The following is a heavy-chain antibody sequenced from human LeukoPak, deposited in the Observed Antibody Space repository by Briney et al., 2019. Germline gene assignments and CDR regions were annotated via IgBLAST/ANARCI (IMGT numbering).Heavy chain of an antibody. J-gene: IGHJ4*02. Sequence: PSETLSLTCAVSGYSISSGYYWGWIRLPPGKGLEWIGTFYHSGSTYYNPSLKSRVTISVDTSKNQFSLKLSSVTAADTAVYYCARVGSRDGYNFDYWGQGTLVTVSS. CDR2: FYHSGST. CDR3: ARVGSRDGYNFDY. D-gene: IGHD5-24*01. CDR1: GYSISSGYY. V-gene: IGHV4-38-2*01.